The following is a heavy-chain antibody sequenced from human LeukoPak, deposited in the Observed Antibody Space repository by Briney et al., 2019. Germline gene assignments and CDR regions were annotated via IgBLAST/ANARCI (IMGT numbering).Heavy chain of an antibody. Sequence: GGSLRLSCAASGFTFSSYGMHWVRQAPGKGLEWVAFIRYDGSNKYYADSVKGRFTISRDNSKNTLYLQMNSLRAEDTAVYYCAKPLSAFNYYDSSGYKYWGQGTLVTVSS. D-gene: IGHD3-22*01. CDR3: AKPLSAFNYYDSSGYKY. J-gene: IGHJ4*02. CDR2: IRYDGSNK. V-gene: IGHV3-30*02. CDR1: GFTFSSYG.